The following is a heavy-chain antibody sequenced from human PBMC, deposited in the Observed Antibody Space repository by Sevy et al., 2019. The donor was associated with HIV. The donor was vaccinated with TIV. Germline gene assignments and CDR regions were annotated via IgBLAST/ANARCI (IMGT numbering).Heavy chain of an antibody. CDR2: ISAYNGNT. Sequence: ASVKVSCKTSGYTFTSYGISWVRQAPGQGLEWMGWISAYNGNTNYAQKFQGRVTMTTDTSTSTAYMELRSLRSDDTAVYYCAREGYGDNSGTTYYYYGIDVWGQGTTVTVSS. CDR1: GYTFTSYG. J-gene: IGHJ6*02. V-gene: IGHV1-18*04. D-gene: IGHD4-17*01. CDR3: AREGYGDNSGTTYYYYGIDV.